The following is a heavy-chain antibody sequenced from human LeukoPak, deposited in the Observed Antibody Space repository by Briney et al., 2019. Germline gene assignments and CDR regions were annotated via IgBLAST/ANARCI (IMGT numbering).Heavy chain of an antibody. CDR2: ISGSGGST. D-gene: IGHD6-13*01. J-gene: IGHJ4*02. CDR1: GFTFSNYW. V-gene: IGHV3-23*01. Sequence: GGSLRLSCAASGFTFSNYWMSWVRQAPGKGLEWVSAISGSGGSTYYADSVKGRFTISRDNSKNTLYLQMNSLRAEDTAVYYCAKDERIAAAGRDYWGQGTLVTVSS. CDR3: AKDERIAAAGRDY.